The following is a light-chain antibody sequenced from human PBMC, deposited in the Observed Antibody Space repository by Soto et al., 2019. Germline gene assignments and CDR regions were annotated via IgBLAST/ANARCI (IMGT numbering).Light chain of an antibody. Sequence: EIVMTQSPGTLSVSPGERATLSCRASQSVGSDFAWYQQKLGQAPSLLIYGASTRATGIPARFSGSGSGTEFPLTISRLQSEDFAVYYCQQYKDWLITFGQGTRLDIK. CDR3: QQYKDWLIT. V-gene: IGKV3-15*01. J-gene: IGKJ5*01. CDR1: QSVGSD. CDR2: GAS.